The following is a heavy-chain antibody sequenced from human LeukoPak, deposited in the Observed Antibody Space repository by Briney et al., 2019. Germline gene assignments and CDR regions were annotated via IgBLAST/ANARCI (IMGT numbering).Heavy chain of an antibody. J-gene: IGHJ3*02. Sequence: GASVKVSCKASGGTFSSYAISWVRQAPGQGLEWMGGIIPIFGTANYAQKFQGRVTITADKSTSTAYMELSSLRSEDTAVYYCARVGDSSGYFYAFDIWGQGTMVTVSS. CDR1: GGTFSSYA. V-gene: IGHV1-69*06. CDR3: ARVGDSSGYFYAFDI. D-gene: IGHD3-22*01. CDR2: IIPIFGTA.